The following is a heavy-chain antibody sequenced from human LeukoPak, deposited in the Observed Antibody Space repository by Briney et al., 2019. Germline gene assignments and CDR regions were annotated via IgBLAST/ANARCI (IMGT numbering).Heavy chain of an antibody. CDR1: GYTFTSYG. CDR2: ISAYNGNT. Sequence: ASVKVCCKASGYTFTSYGISWVRQSPGQGLEWMGWISAYNGNTNYAQKLQGRVTMTTDTSTSTAYMELRSLRSDDTAVYYCARRGYSYGYLDPWGQGTLVTVSS. V-gene: IGHV1-18*01. D-gene: IGHD5-18*01. J-gene: IGHJ5*02. CDR3: ARRGYSYGYLDP.